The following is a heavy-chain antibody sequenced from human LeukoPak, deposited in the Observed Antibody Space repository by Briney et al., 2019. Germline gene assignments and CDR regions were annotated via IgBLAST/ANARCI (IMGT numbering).Heavy chain of an antibody. D-gene: IGHD6-13*01. CDR3: ARDWGPGVAAAGPDY. J-gene: IGHJ4*02. CDR1: GGTFSSYA. V-gene: IGHV1-69*01. Sequence: SVKVSCKASGGTFSSYAISWVRQAPGQGLEWMGGIIPIFGTAKYAQKFQGRVTITADESTSTAYMELSSLRSEDAAVYYCARDWGPGVAAAGPDYWGQGTLVTVSS. CDR2: IIPIFGTA.